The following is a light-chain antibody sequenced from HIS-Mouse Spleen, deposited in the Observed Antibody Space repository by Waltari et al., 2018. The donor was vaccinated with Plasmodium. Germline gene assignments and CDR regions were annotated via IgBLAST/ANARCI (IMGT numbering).Light chain of an antibody. Sequence: DIVMTQSPDSPAVSLGERGTTNCKSSQSVLYTSNNKNYLAWYQQKPGQPPKLLIYWASTRDSGVPDRFSGSGSGTDFTLTISSLQAEDVAVYYCQQYYSTPYTFGQGTKLEIK. CDR2: WAS. J-gene: IGKJ2*01. V-gene: IGKV4-1*01. CDR3: QQYYSTPYT. CDR1: QSVLYTSNNKNY.